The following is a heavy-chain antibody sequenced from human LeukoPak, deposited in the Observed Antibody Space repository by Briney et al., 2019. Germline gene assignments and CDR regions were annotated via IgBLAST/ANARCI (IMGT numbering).Heavy chain of an antibody. CDR1: GYTFTSYY. CDR2: INPSGGST. J-gene: IGHJ4*02. Sequence: GASVKVSCKASGYTFTSYYMHWVRQAPGQGLEWMGIINPSGGSTSYAQKFQGRVTMTRDTSTSTVYMELSSLRSEDTAVYYCASGLYDYVWGIAKILTYWGQGTLVTVSS. CDR3: ASGLYDYVWGIAKILTY. V-gene: IGHV1-46*01. D-gene: IGHD3-16*01.